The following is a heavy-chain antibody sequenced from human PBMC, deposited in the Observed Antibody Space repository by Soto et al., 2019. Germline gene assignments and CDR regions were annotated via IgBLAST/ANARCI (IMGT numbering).Heavy chain of an antibody. V-gene: IGHV4-39*01. CDR3: ARRRFPAQYFAGYFDY. J-gene: IGHJ4*02. Sequence: QLQLQESGPGLVKPSETLSLTCTVSGGSISSSSYYWGWIRQPPGKGLEWIGSIYYSGSTYYNPSLKSRVTISVDTSKNQFSLKLSSVTAADTAVYYCARRRFPAQYFAGYFDYWGQGTLVTVSS. CDR1: GGSISSSSYY. D-gene: IGHD3-10*01. CDR2: IYYSGST.